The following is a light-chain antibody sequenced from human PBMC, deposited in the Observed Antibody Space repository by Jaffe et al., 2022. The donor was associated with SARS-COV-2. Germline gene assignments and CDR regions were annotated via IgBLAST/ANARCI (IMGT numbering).Light chain of an antibody. J-gene: IGKJ1*01. V-gene: IGKV3-20*01. CDR2: DAS. CDR1: QRVSSNY. Sequence: EIVLTQSPGTLSLSPGERATLSCRASQRVSSNYLAWYQQKPGQAPRLLIYDASTRATGIPDRFSGSGSGTDFTLTISRLEPEDFAVYSCQQYGNSPWTFGQGAKVEIK. CDR3: QQYGNSPWT.